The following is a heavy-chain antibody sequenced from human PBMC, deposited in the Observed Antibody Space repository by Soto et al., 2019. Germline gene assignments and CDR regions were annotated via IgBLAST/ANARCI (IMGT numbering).Heavy chain of an antibody. D-gene: IGHD4-17*01. CDR3: AEDVGGYLYGLARH. CDR2: FDPEDGET. CDR1: GYTLTELS. V-gene: IGHV1-24*01. J-gene: IGHJ4*02. Sequence: GASVKVSCKVSGYTLTELSMHWVRQAPGKGLEWMGGFDPEDGETIYAQKFQGRVTMTEDTSTDTAYMELSSLRPEDTAVYYCAEDVGGYLYGLARHWAPGTLVTVSS.